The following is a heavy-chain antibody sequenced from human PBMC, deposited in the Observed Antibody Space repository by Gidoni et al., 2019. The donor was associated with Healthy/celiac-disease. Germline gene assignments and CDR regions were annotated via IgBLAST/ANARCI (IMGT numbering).Heavy chain of an antibody. D-gene: IGHD5-18*01. CDR3: ARAAPGAMVRRRGLMFLDL. CDR2: INHSGST. J-gene: IGHJ2*01. Sequence: QVQLQQWGAGLLKPSETLSLTCAVYGGSFSGYYWSWIRQPPGKGLEWIGEINHSGSTNYNPSLKSRVTISVDTSKNQFSLKLSSVTAADTAVYYCARAAPGAMVRRRGLMFLDLWGRGTLVTVSS. V-gene: IGHV4-34*01. CDR1: GGSFSGYY.